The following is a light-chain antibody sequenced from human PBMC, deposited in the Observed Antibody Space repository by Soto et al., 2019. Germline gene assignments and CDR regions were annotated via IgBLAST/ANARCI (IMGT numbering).Light chain of an antibody. Sequence: QSVLTQPPSASGSPGQSVTISCTGTSSDVGAYNYVSWYQQHPGKAPKLLIYEVSRRAPGVPDRFSGSESGTTPSLTVSGLQSEDEAAYFCSSYAVSNNLVFGGRTKLTVL. V-gene: IGLV2-8*01. CDR3: SSYAVSNNLV. CDR2: EVS. CDR1: SSDVGAYNY. J-gene: IGLJ2*01.